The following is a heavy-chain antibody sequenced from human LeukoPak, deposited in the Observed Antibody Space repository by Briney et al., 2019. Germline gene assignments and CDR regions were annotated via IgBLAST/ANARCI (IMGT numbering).Heavy chain of an antibody. D-gene: IGHD6-6*01. J-gene: IGHJ5*02. Sequence: ATVKVSCKASGYTFRTYGINWVRQAPGQGLEWMGWISDYNGNTDYAQKRQCRVTMTTDTSTSTAYMELRSLRSDDTAVYYCTRDAYSTSSSGFDPWGQGTLVTVSS. CDR1: GYTFRTYG. CDR3: TRDAYSTSSSGFDP. V-gene: IGHV1-18*01. CDR2: ISDYNGNT.